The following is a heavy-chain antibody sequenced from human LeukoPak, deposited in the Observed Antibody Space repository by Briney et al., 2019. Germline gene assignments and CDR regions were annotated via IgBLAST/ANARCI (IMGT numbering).Heavy chain of an antibody. V-gene: IGHV3-23*01. CDR3: AKGVAPAGYYYGMDV. J-gene: IGHJ6*02. Sequence: GGSLRLSCAASGFTFSSYAMSWVRQAPGKGLEWVSGISGSGGSTYYADSVKGRFTISRDNSKNTLYLQMNSLRAEDTAIYYCAKGVAPAGYYYGMDVWGQGTTVTVSS. CDR1: GFTFSSYA. D-gene: IGHD2-21*01. CDR2: ISGSGGST.